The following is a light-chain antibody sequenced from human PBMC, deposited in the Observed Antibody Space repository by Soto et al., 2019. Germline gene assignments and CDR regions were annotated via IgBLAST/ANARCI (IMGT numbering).Light chain of an antibody. CDR3: QSYDSSLVAWV. J-gene: IGLJ3*02. CDR1: SSNLGTGYD. Sequence: QAVVTQPPSVSGAPGQRVTIPCTGNSSNLGTGYDVNWYQQLPQTAPKLLIYGNINRPSGVPDRFSGSKSGTSASLAITGIQAEDEADYFCQSYDSSLVAWVFGGGTQLTVL. CDR2: GNI. V-gene: IGLV1-40*01.